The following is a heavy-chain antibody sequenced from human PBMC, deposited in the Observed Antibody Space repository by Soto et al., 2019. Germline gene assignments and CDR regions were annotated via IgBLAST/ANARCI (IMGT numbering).Heavy chain of an antibody. CDR2: INTDGSTT. D-gene: IGHD6-19*01. CDR1: GFTFSSYW. Sequence: EVQLVESGGGLVQPGGSLRLSCVASGFTFSSYWMHWVRQDPVKGLLWVSRINTDGSTTSYADSVKGRFTISRDNAKNTLFLQMNSLRAEDTAVYYCARTTWLPNGGCWGQGTLVTVSS. V-gene: IGHV3-74*01. J-gene: IGHJ4*02. CDR3: ARTTWLPNGGC.